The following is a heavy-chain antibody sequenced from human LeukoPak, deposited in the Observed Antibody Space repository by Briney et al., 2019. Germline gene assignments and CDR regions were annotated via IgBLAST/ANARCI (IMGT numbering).Heavy chain of an antibody. CDR3: ARARSSYGYGDAFDI. D-gene: IGHD5-18*01. V-gene: IGHV3-23*01. CDR1: GFTFRNYG. Sequence: GGSLRLSCAASGFTFRNYGMSWVRQAPGKGLEWVSAISGDAADIFYADSVKGRFTISRDNSKNTLYLQMNSLRAEDTAVYYCARARSSYGYGDAFDIWGQGTMVTVSS. CDR2: ISGDAADI. J-gene: IGHJ3*02.